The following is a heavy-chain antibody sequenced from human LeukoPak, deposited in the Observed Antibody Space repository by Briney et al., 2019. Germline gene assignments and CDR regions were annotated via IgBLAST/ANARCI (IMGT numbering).Heavy chain of an antibody. J-gene: IGHJ4*02. V-gene: IGHV4-4*02. CDR3: AREGGPYRPLDY. CDR2: VNLQGST. Sequence: ALETLSLTCGVSGGSITNTNYWTWVRQPPGKGLEWIGEVNLQGSTNYNPSLMGRVAISVDTSENHISLQLTSVTAADTAVYYCAREGGPYRPLDYSGQGTLVTVSS. CDR1: GGSITNTNY.